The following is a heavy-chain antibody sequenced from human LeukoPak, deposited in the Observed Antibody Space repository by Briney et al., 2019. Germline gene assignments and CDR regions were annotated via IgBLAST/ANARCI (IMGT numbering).Heavy chain of an antibody. Sequence: GGSLRLSCAASGLTFSSYSLSWVRQAPGKGLEWVSYISSSGSTMYYADSVKGRFTISRDNAKNSLYLQMNSLRAEDTAVYYCAREGEQWLEPYNWFDPWGQGTLVTVSS. CDR1: GLTFSSYS. J-gene: IGHJ5*02. CDR2: ISSSGSTM. V-gene: IGHV3-48*04. CDR3: AREGEQWLEPYNWFDP. D-gene: IGHD6-19*01.